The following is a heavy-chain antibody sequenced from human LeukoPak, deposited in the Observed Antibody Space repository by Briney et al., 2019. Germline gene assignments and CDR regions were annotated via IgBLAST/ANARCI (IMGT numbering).Heavy chain of an antibody. Sequence: SGGSLRLSCAASGFIFSNYAMSWVRQTPGKGLEWVSSITSAGGTYYADSVKGRFTISRDNSKNTLHLQMNSLRAEDTAVYYCAKGTFYDAFDIWGQGTMVTVSS. D-gene: IGHD2/OR15-2a*01. CDR2: ITSAGGT. CDR3: AKGTFYDAFDI. CDR1: GFIFSNYA. V-gene: IGHV3-23*01. J-gene: IGHJ3*02.